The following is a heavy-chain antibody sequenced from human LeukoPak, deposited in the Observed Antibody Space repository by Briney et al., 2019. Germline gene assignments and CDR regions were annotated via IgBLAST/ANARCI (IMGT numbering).Heavy chain of an antibody. J-gene: IGHJ3*02. D-gene: IGHD3-10*01. Sequence: SETLSLTCAVSGYSISSGYYWGWIRQPPGKGLEWIGSIYHSGSTYYNPSLKSRVTISVDTSKNQFSLKLSSVTAADTAVYYCATALLYGSGSYGAFDIWGQGTMVTVSS. CDR1: GYSISSGYY. V-gene: IGHV4-38-2*01. CDR3: ATALLYGSGSYGAFDI. CDR2: IYHSGST.